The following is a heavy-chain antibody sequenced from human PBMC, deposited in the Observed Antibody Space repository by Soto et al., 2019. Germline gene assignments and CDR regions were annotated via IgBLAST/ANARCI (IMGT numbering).Heavy chain of an antibody. D-gene: IGHD3-3*01. Sequence: EVQLVESGGGLVQPGGSLRLSCAASGLTVNNLFMTWVRQAPGKGLEWVSVISSDDSTYYAGSVKGRGTISRDNSKNTLYLEMTSLRAGDTAVYDCAIDIFGGSDDFCHGGEGILVVVSS. CDR2: ISSDDST. J-gene: IGHJ4*02. CDR1: GLTVNNLF. CDR3: AIDIFGGSDDFCH. V-gene: IGHV3-66*01.